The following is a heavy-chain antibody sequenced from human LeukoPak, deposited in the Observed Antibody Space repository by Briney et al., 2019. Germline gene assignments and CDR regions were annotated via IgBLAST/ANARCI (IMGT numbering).Heavy chain of an antibody. Sequence: SVKVSCKASGGTFSSYAISWVRQAPGQGLEWMGGIIPIFGTANYAQKFQGRVTITADESTSTAYMELSSLRSEDTAVYYCARGWLAETMVVTPYNYWGQGTLVTVSS. V-gene: IGHV1-69*13. J-gene: IGHJ4*02. CDR3: ARGWLAETMVVTPYNY. D-gene: IGHD4-23*01. CDR2: IIPIFGTA. CDR1: GGTFSSYA.